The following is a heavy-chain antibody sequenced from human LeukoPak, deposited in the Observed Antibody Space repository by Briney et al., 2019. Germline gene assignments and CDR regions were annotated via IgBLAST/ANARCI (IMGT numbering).Heavy chain of an antibody. CDR3: ARDVATTNWFDP. Sequence: ASVKVSCKASGYTFTGYYMHWVRQAPGQGLEWMGRINPNSGGTNYAQKFRGRVTMTRDTSISTAYMELSRLRSDDTAVYYCARDVATTNWFDPWGQGTLVTVSS. V-gene: IGHV1-2*06. D-gene: IGHD4-11*01. J-gene: IGHJ5*02. CDR2: INPNSGGT. CDR1: GYTFTGYY.